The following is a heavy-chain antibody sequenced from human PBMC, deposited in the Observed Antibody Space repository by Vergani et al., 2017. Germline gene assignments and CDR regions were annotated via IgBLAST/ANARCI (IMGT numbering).Heavy chain of an antibody. CDR2: ISWNSGSI. CDR1: GFTFDDYA. D-gene: IGHD5-18*01. Sequence: EVQLVESGGGLVQPGRSLRLSCAASGFTFDDYAMHWVRQAPGKGLEWVSGISWNSGSIGYADSVKGRFTISRDNAKNSLYLQMNSLRAEDTAVYYCASTGPNTAMGLIMGDIWGQGTMVTVSS. CDR3: ASTGPNTAMGLIMGDI. J-gene: IGHJ3*02. V-gene: IGHV3-9*01.